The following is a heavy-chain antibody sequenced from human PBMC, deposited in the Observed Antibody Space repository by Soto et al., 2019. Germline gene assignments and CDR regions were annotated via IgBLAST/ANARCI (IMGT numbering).Heavy chain of an antibody. CDR2: TSAYNGNT. CDR3: ARVAGALGHWFDP. V-gene: IGHV1-18*01. CDR1: GYTFTSYG. D-gene: IGHD1-26*01. Sequence: GASVKVSCKASGYTFTSYGISGVRPAPGQGLEWMGRTSAYNGNTNYAQKLQGRVTMTTDTSTSTAYMELRSLRSDDTAVYYCARVAGALGHWFDPWGQGTLVTVSP. J-gene: IGHJ5*02.